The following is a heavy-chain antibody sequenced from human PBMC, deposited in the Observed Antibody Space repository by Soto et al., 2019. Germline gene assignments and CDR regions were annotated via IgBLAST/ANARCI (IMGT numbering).Heavy chain of an antibody. CDR3: ARRYCISTSCHYYGMDV. J-gene: IGHJ6*02. CDR1: GGTFSTYT. V-gene: IGHV1-69*12. Sequence: QVQLVQSGAEVKKPGSSVKVSCKASGGTFSTYTINWVRQAPGQGLELMGGIIPMFGTANYAQKFQGRVTITADESTSTAYMELSSLRSEDTAVYSCARRYCISTSCHYYGMDVWGQGTTVTVSS. CDR2: IIPMFGTA. D-gene: IGHD2-2*01.